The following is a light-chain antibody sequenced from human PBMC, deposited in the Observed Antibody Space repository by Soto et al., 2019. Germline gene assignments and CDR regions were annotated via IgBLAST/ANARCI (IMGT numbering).Light chain of an antibody. Sequence: QSALTQPASVSGSPGQSITISCTGTNSDVGGYNAVSWYQQHPGKAPKLMIYDVTNRPSGASNRFSGSKSGNTASLTISGLQAEDEADYYCGSYATGGAYVFGTGTKLTVL. J-gene: IGLJ1*01. CDR3: GSYATGGAYV. V-gene: IGLV2-14*01. CDR2: DVT. CDR1: NSDVGGYNA.